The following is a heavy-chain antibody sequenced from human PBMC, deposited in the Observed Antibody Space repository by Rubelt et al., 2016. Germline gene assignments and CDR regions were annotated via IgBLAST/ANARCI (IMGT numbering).Heavy chain of an antibody. J-gene: IGHJ4*02. V-gene: IGHV3-33*01. Sequence: VRQAPGKGLEWVAVIWYDGSNKYYADSVKGRFTISRDNSKNTLYLQMNSLRAEDTAVYYCARDPIVVVPAARGGLDYWGQGTLVTVSS. D-gene: IGHD2-2*01. CDR3: ARDPIVVVPAARGGLDY. CDR2: IWYDGSNK.